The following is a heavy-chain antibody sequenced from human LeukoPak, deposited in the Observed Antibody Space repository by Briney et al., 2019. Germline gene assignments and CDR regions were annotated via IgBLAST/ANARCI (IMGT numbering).Heavy chain of an antibody. J-gene: IGHJ4*02. CDR3: AREEGTDCGGDCYSGY. V-gene: IGHV3-21*01. CDR1: GFTFSSYA. CDR2: ISSSSSYI. D-gene: IGHD2-21*02. Sequence: TGGSLRLSCAASGFTFSSYAMNWVRQAPGKGPEWASPISSSSSYIYYADSVKGRFTVSRDNAKNSLYLQMNSLRAEDTAVYYCAREEGTDCGGDCYSGYWGQGTLVTVSS.